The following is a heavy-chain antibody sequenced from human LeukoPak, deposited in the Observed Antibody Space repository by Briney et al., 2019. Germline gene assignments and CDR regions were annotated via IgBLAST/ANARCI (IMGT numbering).Heavy chain of an antibody. V-gene: IGHV3-23*01. Sequence: PGGSLRLSCAASGFTFSSYAMSWVRQAPGKGLEWVSGISGSGGSTYYADSVKGRFTISRDNSENTMYMQMNSLRAEDTAVYYCAKDRIAVAAATPDYWGQGALVTVSS. J-gene: IGHJ4*02. CDR1: GFTFSSYA. CDR2: ISGSGGST. CDR3: AKDRIAVAAATPDY. D-gene: IGHD6-19*01.